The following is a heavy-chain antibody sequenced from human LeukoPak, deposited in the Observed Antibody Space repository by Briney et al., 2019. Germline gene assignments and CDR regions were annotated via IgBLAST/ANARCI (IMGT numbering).Heavy chain of an antibody. CDR2: INPSGGST. J-gene: IGHJ4*02. CDR3: ARDGGWNDVLYYFDY. CDR1: GYTFTSYY. V-gene: IGHV1-46*01. Sequence: ASVKVSCKASGYTFTSYYMHWVRQAHGQGLEWMGIINPSGGSTSYAQKFQGRVTMTRDTSTSTVYMELSSLRSEDTAVYYCARDGGWNDVLYYFDYWGQGTLVTVSS. D-gene: IGHD1-1*01.